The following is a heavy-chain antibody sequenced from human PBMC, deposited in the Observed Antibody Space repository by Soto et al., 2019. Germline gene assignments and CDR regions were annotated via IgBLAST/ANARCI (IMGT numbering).Heavy chain of an antibody. CDR2: ISAYNGNT. Sequence: QVQLVQSGAEVKKPGASVKVSCKASGYTFTSYGISWVRQAPGQGLEWMGWISAYNGNTNYAQKRQGRVNMTTDTSTSTAYMELRSLRSDDTAVYYCARVLGRYCSGGSCYPEDSSRIDYWGQGTLVTVSS. J-gene: IGHJ4*02. V-gene: IGHV1-18*01. D-gene: IGHD2-15*01. CDR1: GYTFTSYG. CDR3: ARVLGRYCSGGSCYPEDSSRIDY.